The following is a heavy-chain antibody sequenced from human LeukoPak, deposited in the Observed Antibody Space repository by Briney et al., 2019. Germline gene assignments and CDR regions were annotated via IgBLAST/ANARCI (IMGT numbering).Heavy chain of an antibody. CDR2: ISGSGGST. CDR3: AKDMSTMVRGVIEDALDI. Sequence: GGSLRLSCAASGFTFSSYAMSWVRQAPGKGLEWVSAISGSGGSTYYADSVKGRFTISRDNSKNTLYLQMNSLRAEDTAVYYCAKDMSTMVRGVIEDALDIWGQGTMVTVSS. V-gene: IGHV3-23*01. CDR1: GFTFSSYA. D-gene: IGHD3-10*01. J-gene: IGHJ3*02.